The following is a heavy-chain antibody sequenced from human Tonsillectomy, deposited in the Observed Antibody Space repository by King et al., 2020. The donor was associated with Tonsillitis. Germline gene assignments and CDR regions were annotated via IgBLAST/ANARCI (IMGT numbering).Heavy chain of an antibody. CDR2: ILPIFGTA. CDR1: GGTFSSHV. V-gene: IGHV1-69*12. Sequence: QLVQSGAEVKKPGSSVKVSCKASGGTFSSHVIGWVRQAPGQGLEWMGGILPIFGTANYAQKFQGRVTITADESTSTAYMELSRLRSADPAVYYCARPPITLVRGVVDGMDVWGQGTTVTVSS. CDR3: ARPPITLVRGVVDGMDV. J-gene: IGHJ6*02. D-gene: IGHD3-10*01.